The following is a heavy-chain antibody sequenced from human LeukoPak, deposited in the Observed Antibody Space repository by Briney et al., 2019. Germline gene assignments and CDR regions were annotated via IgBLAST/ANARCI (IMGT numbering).Heavy chain of an antibody. V-gene: IGHV4-39*07. J-gene: IGHJ5*02. CDR2: IYYSGST. D-gene: IGHD2-2*02. CDR1: GGSISSSSYY. Sequence: SETLSLTCTVSGGSISSSSYYWGWIRQPPGKGLEWIGSIYYSGSTYYNPSLKSRVTISVDTSKNQFSLKLSSVTAADTAVYYCAREVDCSSTSCYTSRGRFDPWGQGTLVTVSS. CDR3: AREVDCSSTSCYTSRGRFDP.